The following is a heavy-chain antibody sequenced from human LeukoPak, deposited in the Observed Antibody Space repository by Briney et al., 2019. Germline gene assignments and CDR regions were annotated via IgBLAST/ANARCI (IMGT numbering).Heavy chain of an antibody. CDR1: GFTFSSYV. Sequence: GGSRRLSCAASGFTFSSYVLHWVRQAPGKGLEWVSGINWNGGSTGYADSVKGRFTISGDNAKNSLYLQMNSLRAEDTALYYCARDYRGSGWYWGYFDYWGQGTLVTVSS. CDR2: INWNGGST. D-gene: IGHD6-19*01. V-gene: IGHV3-20*04. CDR3: ARDYRGSGWYWGYFDY. J-gene: IGHJ4*02.